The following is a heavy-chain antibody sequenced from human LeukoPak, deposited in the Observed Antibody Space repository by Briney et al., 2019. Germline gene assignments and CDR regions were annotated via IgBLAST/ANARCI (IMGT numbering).Heavy chain of an antibody. CDR2: INHSGST. D-gene: IGHD6-19*01. CDR3: ATSAEESSRYYYYMDV. J-gene: IGHJ6*03. CDR1: GGSFSGYY. Sequence: PSETLSLTCAVYGGSFSGYYWSWIRQPPGKGLEWIGEINHSGSTYYNPSLKSRVTISVDTSKNQFSLKLSSVTAADTAVYYCATSAEESSRYYYYMDVWGKGTTVTVSS. V-gene: IGHV4-34*01.